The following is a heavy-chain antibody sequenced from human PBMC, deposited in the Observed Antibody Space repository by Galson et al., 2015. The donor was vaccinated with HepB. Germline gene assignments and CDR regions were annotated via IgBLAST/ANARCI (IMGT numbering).Heavy chain of an antibody. CDR3: ARDAGGGKEWYFDL. CDR1: GGTFSTYA. V-gene: IGHV1-69*13. CDR2: IIPIFGTA. J-gene: IGHJ2*01. D-gene: IGHD4-23*01. Sequence: SVKVSCKASGGTFSTYAISWVRQAPGQGLEWMGGIIPIFGTANYAQKFQGRVTITADESTSTAYMELSSLRSEDTAVYYCARDAGGGKEWYFDLWGRGTLVTVSS.